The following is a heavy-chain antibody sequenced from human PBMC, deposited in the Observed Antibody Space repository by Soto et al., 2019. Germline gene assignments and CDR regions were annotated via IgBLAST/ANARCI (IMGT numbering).Heavy chain of an antibody. CDR3: AREYLDYYDTSGYYY. Sequence: ASVKVSCKTSGYTFVDYFIHWVRQAPGQGLEWMGIISLRHHSTSYAQKFQDRLTVTRDPSSTTAYMELRSLRSDDTAVYFCAREYLDYYDTSGYYYWGQGTLVTV. D-gene: IGHD3-22*01. CDR2: ISLRHHST. J-gene: IGHJ4*02. V-gene: IGHV1-46*01. CDR1: GYTFVDYF.